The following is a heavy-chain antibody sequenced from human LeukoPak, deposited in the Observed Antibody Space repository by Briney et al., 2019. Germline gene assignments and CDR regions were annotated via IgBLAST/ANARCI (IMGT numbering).Heavy chain of an antibody. J-gene: IGHJ4*02. CDR1: GFTFSSYA. Sequence: QAGGSLRLSCAASGFTFSSYAMSWVRQAPGKGLEWVSAISGSGGSTYYADSVKGRFTISRDNSKNTLYLQMNSLRAEDTAVYYCAKVRYSDYYFDYWGQGTLVTVSS. V-gene: IGHV3-23*01. D-gene: IGHD3-16*01. CDR2: ISGSGGST. CDR3: AKVRYSDYYFDY.